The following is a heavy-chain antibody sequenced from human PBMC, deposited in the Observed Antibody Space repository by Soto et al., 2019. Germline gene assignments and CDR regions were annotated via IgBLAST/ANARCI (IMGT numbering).Heavy chain of an antibody. V-gene: IGHV4-59*01. J-gene: IGHJ2*01. CDR1: GGSISSYY. Sequence: SETLSLTCTVSGGSISSYYWSWIRQPPGKGLEWIGYIYYSGSTNYNPSLKSRVTISVDTSKNQFSLKLSSVTAADTAVYYCASSGGYYDFWSGYYKGDWHFDLWGRGTLVTVYS. CDR3: ASSGGYYDFWSGYYKGDWHFDL. D-gene: IGHD3-3*01. CDR2: IYYSGST.